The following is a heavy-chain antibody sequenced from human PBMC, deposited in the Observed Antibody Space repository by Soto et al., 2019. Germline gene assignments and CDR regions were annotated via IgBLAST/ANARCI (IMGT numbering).Heavy chain of an antibody. CDR1: GQSICDPY. Sequence: PSDTLSLTXYLSGQSICDPYWFWISQSLPGELEWMGYIHYRGSLNYSASLKSRITTSIDTSKNHVSLELKSVAPADPAFYYCAKILRGWTLDSWGQGALVTVSS. CDR2: IHYRGSL. J-gene: IGHJ5*01. D-gene: IGHD3-9*01. CDR3: AKILRGWTLDS. V-gene: IGHV4-59*07.